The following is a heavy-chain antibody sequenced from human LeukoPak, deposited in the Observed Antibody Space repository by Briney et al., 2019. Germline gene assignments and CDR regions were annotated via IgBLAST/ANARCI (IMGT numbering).Heavy chain of an antibody. CDR2: IIPILGIP. J-gene: IGHJ4*02. CDR1: GGTFSSYA. CDR3: ARVPPHYSDSGSYYNGPIDF. V-gene: IGHV1-69*04. Sequence: SVKVSCKASGGTFSSYAITWVRQAPGQGLEWMGRIIPILGIPNYAQKFQGRVTITADKSTSTAYMELSSLRSEDTAVYYCARVPPHYSDSGSYYNGPIDFWGQGTLVTVSS. D-gene: IGHD3-10*01.